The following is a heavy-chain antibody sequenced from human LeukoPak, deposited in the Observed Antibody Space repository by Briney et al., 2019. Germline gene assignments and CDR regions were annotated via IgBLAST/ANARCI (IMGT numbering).Heavy chain of an antibody. J-gene: IGHJ4*02. CDR2: IYYSGST. CDR1: GGSISSYY. V-gene: IGHV4-59*01. D-gene: IGHD4-17*01. Sequence: SETLSLTCTVSGGSISSYYWSWIRQPPGKGLEWIGYIYYSGSTNYNPSLKSRVTISVDTSKNQFSLKLSSVTAADTAVYYCARAGYYGDYEYYFDYWGRGTLVTVSS. CDR3: ARAGYYGDYEYYFDY.